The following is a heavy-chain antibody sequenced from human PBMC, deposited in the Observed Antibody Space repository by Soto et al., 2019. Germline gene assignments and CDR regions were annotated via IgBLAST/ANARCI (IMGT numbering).Heavy chain of an antibody. J-gene: IGHJ5*02. Sequence: LRLSCVASGFTFGNHGAHWVRQAPGKGLEWVAFISFDGSKTVYGDSVKGRLTVSRDNSKRTMYLEVDSLIPADTAMYYCAKDHRNLGVGSDLWGPGTLVTVSS. CDR3: AKDHRNLGVGSDL. D-gene: IGHD3-3*01. V-gene: IGHV3-30*18. CDR1: GFTFGNHG. CDR2: ISFDGSKT.